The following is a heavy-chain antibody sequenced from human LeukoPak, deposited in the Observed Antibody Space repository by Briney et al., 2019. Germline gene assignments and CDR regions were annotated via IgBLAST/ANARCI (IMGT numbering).Heavy chain of an antibody. J-gene: IGHJ3*02. V-gene: IGHV1-18*01. CDR1: GYRFTSYG. D-gene: IGHD3-10*01. CDR2: ISPFNGNT. CDR3: ARVSLFRGNIITSDGFEI. Sequence: ASVKVSCKTFGYRFTSYGISWVRQAPGQGLEWMGWISPFNGNTDYTQKLQGRVTLIAETSTNTVYMELRSLRSDDTAIYYCARVSLFRGNIITSDGFEIWGQGTMVTVSS.